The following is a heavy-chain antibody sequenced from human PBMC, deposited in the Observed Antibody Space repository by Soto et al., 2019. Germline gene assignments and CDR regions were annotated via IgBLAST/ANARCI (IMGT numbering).Heavy chain of an antibody. J-gene: IGHJ5*02. CDR1: GGSISSYY. Sequence: SETLSLTCTVSGGSISSYYWSWIRQPPGKGLEWIGYIYYSGSTNYNPSLKSRVTISVDTSKNQFSLKLSSVTAADTAVYYCARDQGFGWVETTGWFDPWGQGTLVTVSS. V-gene: IGHV4-59*01. D-gene: IGHD4-17*01. CDR3: ARDQGFGWVETTGWFDP. CDR2: IYYSGST.